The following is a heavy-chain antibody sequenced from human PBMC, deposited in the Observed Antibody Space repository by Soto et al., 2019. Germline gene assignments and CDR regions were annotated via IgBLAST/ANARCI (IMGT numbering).Heavy chain of an antibody. V-gene: IGHV1-18*01. D-gene: IGHD3-22*01. CDR2: ISAYNGNT. CDR1: GYTFTSYG. Sequence: QVQLVQSGAEVKKPGASVKVSCKASGYTFTSYGISWVRQAPGQGLEWMGWISAYNGNTNYAQKLQGRVTMTTDTSTSTAYMELRSPRSDDTAVYYCARFMTYYDDSSGYYASAWGQGTLVTVSS. CDR3: ARFMTYYDDSSGYYASA. J-gene: IGHJ5*02.